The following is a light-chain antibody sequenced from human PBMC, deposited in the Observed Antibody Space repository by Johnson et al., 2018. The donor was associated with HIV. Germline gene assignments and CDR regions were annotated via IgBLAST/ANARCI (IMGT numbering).Light chain of an antibody. CDR3: GAWDSSLSAGGG. CDR2: DNN. V-gene: IGLV1-51*01. CDR1: SSNIGNNY. Sequence: QSALTQPPSVSAAPGQKVTISCSGSSSNIGNNYVSWYQQLPGTAPKLLIYDNNKRPSGIPDRFSGSKSGKSATLGITGLQTGDEADYYCGAWDSSLSAGGGFGTGTKVTVL. J-gene: IGLJ1*01.